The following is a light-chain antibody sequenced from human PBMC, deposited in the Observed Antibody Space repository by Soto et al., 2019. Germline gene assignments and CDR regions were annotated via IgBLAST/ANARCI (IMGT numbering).Light chain of an antibody. J-gene: IGKJ4*01. Sequence: EIVMTQSPATLSMSPGQGATLSCKPSQNVSNNVAWYQQRPGQPPRLLSYDASTRATGISARFSGSGYGTEFTRALSSLQSEDFAVYLCQQSRHLPLTFGGGTKVEI. V-gene: IGKV3-15*01. CDR1: QNVSNN. CDR3: QQSRHLPLT. CDR2: DAS.